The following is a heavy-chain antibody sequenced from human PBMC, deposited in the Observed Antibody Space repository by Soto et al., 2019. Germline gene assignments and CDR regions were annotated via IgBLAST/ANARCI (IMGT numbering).Heavy chain of an antibody. CDR1: GYTFTSYG. Sequence: ASVKVSCKASGYTFTSYGISWVRQAPGQGLEWMGWISAYNGNTKYAQKLQGRVTMATDTSASTAYMELSSLRSEDTAVYYCASGVGATAGYYYGMDVWGQGTTVTVSS. V-gene: IGHV1-18*01. D-gene: IGHD1-26*01. CDR3: ASGVGATAGYYYGMDV. J-gene: IGHJ6*02. CDR2: ISAYNGNT.